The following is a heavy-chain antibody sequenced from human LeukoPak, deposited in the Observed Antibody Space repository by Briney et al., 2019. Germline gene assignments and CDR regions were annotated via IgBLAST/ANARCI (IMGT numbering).Heavy chain of an antibody. V-gene: IGHV3-74*01. J-gene: IGHJ4*02. CDR2: INTDGTVT. Sequence: GGSLRLSCAASGFTFSKYWMLWVRQAPGKGLESVSRINTDGTVTTYADSVKGRFTVSRDNADNTLFLQMNSVRDEDTAVYYCATKQWLAPPPDSWGQGTPVTVSS. CDR3: ATKQWLAPPPDS. D-gene: IGHD6-19*01. CDR1: GFTFSKYW.